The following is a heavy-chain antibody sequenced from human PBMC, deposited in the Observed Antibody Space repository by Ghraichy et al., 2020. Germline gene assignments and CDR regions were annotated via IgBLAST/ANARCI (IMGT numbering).Heavy chain of an antibody. CDR1: GYTYSAYY. V-gene: IGHV1-2*02. D-gene: IGHD5-18*01. CDR2: INPNSGST. Sequence: ASVKVSCQSSGYTYSAYYIHWVRQAPGQGLEWMGWINPNSGSTNYAENFQGRVTMTRDTYISTDYMELSRLRSDDTAVYYCARSAVETAMVIDYWGQGTLVTVSS. CDR3: ARSAVETAMVIDY. J-gene: IGHJ4*02.